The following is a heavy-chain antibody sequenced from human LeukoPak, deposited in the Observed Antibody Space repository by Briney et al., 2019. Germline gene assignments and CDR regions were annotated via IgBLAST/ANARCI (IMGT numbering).Heavy chain of an antibody. Sequence: SETLSLTCAVYGGSFSGYYWSWIRQPPGKGLEWIGYIYYSGSTYYNPSLKSRVTISVDTSKNQFSLKLSSVTAADTAVYYCAREGIAAAGPFFDYWGQGTLVTVSS. CDR1: GGSFSGYY. V-gene: IGHV4-30-4*08. CDR3: AREGIAAAGPFFDY. CDR2: IYYSGST. J-gene: IGHJ4*02. D-gene: IGHD6-13*01.